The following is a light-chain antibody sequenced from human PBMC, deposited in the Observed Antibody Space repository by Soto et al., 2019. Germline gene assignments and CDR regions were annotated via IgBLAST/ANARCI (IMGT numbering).Light chain of an antibody. CDR1: SSNIGAGYD. Sequence: QSVLTQPPSVSGAPGQRVTISCTGSSSNIGAGYDVHWYQQLPGTAPKLLIYGNSNRPSGVPDRFSGSKSGTSASLAIPGLQAEDEAVYYCQSYDSSLTVVFGGGTQLTVL. CDR2: GNS. V-gene: IGLV1-40*01. J-gene: IGLJ2*01. CDR3: QSYDSSLTVV.